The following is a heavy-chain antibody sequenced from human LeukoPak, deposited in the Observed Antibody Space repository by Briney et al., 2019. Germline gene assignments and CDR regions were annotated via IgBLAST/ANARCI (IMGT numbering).Heavy chain of an antibody. V-gene: IGHV4-59*11. CDR3: ARDTQRYGSGSKNPEGPNYYYYYMDV. D-gene: IGHD3-10*01. CDR1: GGSTSSHY. J-gene: IGHJ6*03. CDR2: IYNNGSP. Sequence: SETLSLTCSVSGGSTSSHYWSWIRQPPGKGLEWIGCIYNNGSPNSNPSLKSRVTISVDTSKNQFSLNLNSVTAADTAVYYCARDTQRYGSGSKNPEGPNYYYYYMDVWGKGTTVTVSS.